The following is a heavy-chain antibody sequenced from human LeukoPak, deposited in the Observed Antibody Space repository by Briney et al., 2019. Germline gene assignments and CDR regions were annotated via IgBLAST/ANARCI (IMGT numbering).Heavy chain of an antibody. CDR1: GFTFSSYS. Sequence: GSLRLSCAASGFTFSSYSMNWVRQAPGKGLEWVSYISSSSSTIYYADSVKGRFTISRDNAKNSLYLQMNSLRAEDTAVYYCARTAPPSYYYYYYMDVWGKGTTVTVSS. CDR3: ARTAPPSYYYYYYMDV. CDR2: ISSSSSTI. V-gene: IGHV3-48*01. J-gene: IGHJ6*03.